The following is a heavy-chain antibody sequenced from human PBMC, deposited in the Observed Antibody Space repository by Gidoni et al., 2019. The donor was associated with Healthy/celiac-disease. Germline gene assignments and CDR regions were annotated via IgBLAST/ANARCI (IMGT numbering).Heavy chain of an antibody. Sequence: QVHLQESGPGLVKPSETLSLTCPVSGCSFSSYYWSWIRQPPGKGLEWIGYINYSGSTNYNPSLKSRVTISVDTSKNQFSLKLSSVTAADTAVYYCASGWYSGNLGDAFDIWGQGTMVTVSS. J-gene: IGHJ3*02. CDR3: ASGWYSGNLGDAFDI. D-gene: IGHD6-19*01. V-gene: IGHV4-59*01. CDR1: GCSFSSYY. CDR2: INYSGST.